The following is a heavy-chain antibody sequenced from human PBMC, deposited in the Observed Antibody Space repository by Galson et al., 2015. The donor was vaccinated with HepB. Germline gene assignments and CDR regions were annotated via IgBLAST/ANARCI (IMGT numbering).Heavy chain of an antibody. J-gene: IGHJ4*02. Sequence: LRLSCAASGFTFSSYSMNWVRQAPGKGLEWIGEINHSGSTNYNPSLKSRVTISVDTSKNQFSLKLSSVTAADTAVYYCARGPAWRYCSGGSCYPGAAHDYWGQGTLVTVSS. D-gene: IGHD2-15*01. CDR2: INHSGST. CDR3: ARGPAWRYCSGGSCYPGAAHDY. CDR1: GFTFSSYS. V-gene: IGHV4-34*01.